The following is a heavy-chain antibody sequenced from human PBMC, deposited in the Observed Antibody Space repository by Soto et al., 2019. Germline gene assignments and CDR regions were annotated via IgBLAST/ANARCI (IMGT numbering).Heavy chain of an antibody. D-gene: IGHD6-6*01. V-gene: IGHV3-33*01. CDR3: ARNQQLVRLGYRGYDAFDI. Sequence: GGSLRLSCAASGFTFSSYGMHWVRQAPGKGLEWVAVIWYDGSNKYYADTVKGRFTISRDNSKNTLYLQMNSLRAEDTAVYYCARNQQLVRLGYRGYDAFDIWGQGTMVTVS. CDR2: IWYDGSNK. CDR1: GFTFSSYG. J-gene: IGHJ3*02.